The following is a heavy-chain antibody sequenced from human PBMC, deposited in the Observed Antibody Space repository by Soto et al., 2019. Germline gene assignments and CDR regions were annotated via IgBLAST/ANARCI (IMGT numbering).Heavy chain of an antibody. CDR1: GYTFTSYG. V-gene: IGHV1-18*01. Sequence: ASVKVSCKASGYTFTSYGISWVRQAPGQGLEWMGWISAYNGNTNYAQKLQGRVAMTTDTSTSTAYMELRSLRSDDTAVYYCARVKSSGGRDYYYYGMDVWGQGTPVTVSS. CDR3: ARVKSSGGRDYYYYGMDV. J-gene: IGHJ6*02. D-gene: IGHD6-19*01. CDR2: ISAYNGNT.